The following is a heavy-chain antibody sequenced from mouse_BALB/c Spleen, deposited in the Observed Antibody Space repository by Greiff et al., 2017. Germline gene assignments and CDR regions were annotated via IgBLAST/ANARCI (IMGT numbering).Heavy chain of an antibody. D-gene: IGHD3-1*01. Sequence: EVKLVESGGGLVKPGGSLKLSCAASGFTFSSYAMSWVRQTPEKRLEWVATISSGGGNTYYPDSVKGRFTISRDNAKNNLYLQMSSLRSEDTALYYCARYRDPMDYWGQGTSVTVSS. CDR2: ISSGGGNT. V-gene: IGHV5-9*03. J-gene: IGHJ4*01. CDR1: GFTFSSYA. CDR3: ARYRDPMDY.